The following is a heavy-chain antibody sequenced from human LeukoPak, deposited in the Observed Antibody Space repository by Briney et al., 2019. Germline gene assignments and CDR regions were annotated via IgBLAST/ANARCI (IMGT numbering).Heavy chain of an antibody. CDR1: GDSISSYY. V-gene: IGHV4-59*01. J-gene: IGHJ6*02. CDR2: IYYSGST. Sequence: KASETLSLTCTVSGDSISSYYWSWIRQPPGKGLEWIGFIYYSGSTNYNPSLQSRVTISVDTSKNQFSLKLSSVTAADTAVYYCARASFTEPLSYYYYGMDVWGQGTTVTVSS. CDR3: ARASFTEPLSYYYYGMDV. D-gene: IGHD1-14*01.